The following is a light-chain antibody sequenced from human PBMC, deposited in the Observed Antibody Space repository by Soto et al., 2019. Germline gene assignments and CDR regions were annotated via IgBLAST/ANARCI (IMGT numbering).Light chain of an antibody. CDR3: MQATHWPWT. V-gene: IGKV2-30*01. J-gene: IGKJ1*01. Sequence: DVVMTQSPLSLPVTLGQPASISCRSSQSLVSSNGNTFLIWFQQRPGQSPRRLIYKVSNRDSAVPDRFNGSGSGTEFALEISRVEAEDVGVYYCMQATHWPWTFGQGTKVEIK. CDR2: KVS. CDR1: QSLVSSNGNTF.